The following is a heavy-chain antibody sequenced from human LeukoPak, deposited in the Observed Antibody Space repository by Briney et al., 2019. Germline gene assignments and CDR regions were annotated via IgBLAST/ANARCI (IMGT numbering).Heavy chain of an antibody. D-gene: IGHD6-13*01. CDR2: INSDGSST. CDR1: GFAFSSYW. V-gene: IGHV3-74*01. Sequence: PGGSLRLSCAAAGFAFSSYWMHWVRQAPGKGLVWVSRINSDGSSTSYADSVKGRFTISRDNAKNTLYLQMNSLRAEDTAVYYCARDSAAAGPDYWGQGTLVTVSS. CDR3: ARDSAAAGPDY. J-gene: IGHJ4*02.